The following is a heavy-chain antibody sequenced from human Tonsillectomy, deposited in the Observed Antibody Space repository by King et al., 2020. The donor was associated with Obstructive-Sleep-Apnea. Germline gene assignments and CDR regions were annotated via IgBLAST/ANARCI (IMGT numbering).Heavy chain of an antibody. Sequence: VQLVESGGGLVQPGGSLRLSCAASGFTFSTYWMHWVRQAPGKGLVWVSRINSDGSSTSSADSVKGRFTISRDNAKNTLYLQMNSLRAEDTAVYYCARDGGGELPNVDYWGQGTLVTVSS. J-gene: IGHJ4*02. CDR1: GFTFSTYW. V-gene: IGHV3-74*01. CDR2: INSDGSST. CDR3: ARDGGGELPNVDY. D-gene: IGHD1-26*01.